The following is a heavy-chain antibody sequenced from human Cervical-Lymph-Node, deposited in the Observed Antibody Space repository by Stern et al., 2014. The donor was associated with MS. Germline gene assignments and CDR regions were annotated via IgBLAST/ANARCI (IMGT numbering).Heavy chain of an antibody. CDR2: ISPVDSET. CDR3: ARQGCATTSCHTIDS. J-gene: IGHJ4*02. Sequence: VQLVQSGAEVKKPGQSLKISCKGSGYSFTNSWIGWGRQMPGKGLELMGIISPVDSETSYSPSFQGQVTISIDKSINTAYVQWTSLEASDTAMYYCARQGCATTSCHTIDSWGQGTLITVSS. CDR1: GYSFTNSW. V-gene: IGHV5-51*01. D-gene: IGHD2-2*02.